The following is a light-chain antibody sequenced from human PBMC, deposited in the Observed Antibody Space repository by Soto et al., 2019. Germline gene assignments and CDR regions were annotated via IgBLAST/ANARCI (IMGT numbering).Light chain of an antibody. CDR2: GAS. CDR1: QSVSSN. V-gene: IGKV3-15*01. J-gene: IGKJ4*01. CDR3: QQYNNWPPLT. Sequence: EIVMTQSPATLSVSPGERATLSCRASQSVSSNLAWYQQKPGQAPRLLIYGASTRATGIPARFSGSWSGTEFTLPISSLQSEDFAVYYCQQYNNWPPLTFGGGTKVEIK.